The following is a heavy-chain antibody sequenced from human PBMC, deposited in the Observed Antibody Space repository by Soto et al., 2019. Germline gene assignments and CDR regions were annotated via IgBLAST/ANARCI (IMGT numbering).Heavy chain of an antibody. V-gene: IGHV3-74*01. CDR3: ATVFDF. CDR2: IDPKGST. CDR1: EFTFSNHW. Sequence: EVQLVESGGGLVQPGGSLRLSCAASEFTFSNHWTHWVRQAPGKGLVWVSRIDPKGSTSYADPVKGRFTISRDNAKNTVYLQMNSLPAEDTAVYYCATVFDFWGRGTLVTVSS. J-gene: IGHJ4*02.